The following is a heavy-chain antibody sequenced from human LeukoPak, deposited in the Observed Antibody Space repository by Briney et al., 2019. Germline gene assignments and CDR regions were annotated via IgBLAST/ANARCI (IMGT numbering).Heavy chain of an antibody. V-gene: IGHV3-21*04. CDR1: GFTFSSYS. CDR2: ISSSSSYI. D-gene: IGHD6-13*01. Sequence: GGSLRLSCAASGFTFSSYSMNWVRQAPGKGLEWVSSISSSSSYIYYADSVKGRFTISRDNAKNSLYLQMNSLRAEDTAVYYCRYSSSWYYYYYMDVWGKGTTVTVSS. J-gene: IGHJ6*03. CDR3: RYSSSWYYYYYMDV.